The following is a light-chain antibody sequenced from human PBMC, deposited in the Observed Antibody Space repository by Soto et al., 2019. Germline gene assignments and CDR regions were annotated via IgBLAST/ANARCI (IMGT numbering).Light chain of an antibody. J-gene: IGLJ2*01. Sequence: QSALTQPASVSGSPGQSITISCTGTSSDVGGYNYVSWYQQHPGKAPKLMIYEVRNRPSGVSHRFSGSKSGNTAALTISGRQAEDEADDYCSSYTSSSTLEVVFGGGTKLTVL. V-gene: IGLV2-14*01. CDR1: SSDVGGYNY. CDR3: SSYTSSSTLEVV. CDR2: EVR.